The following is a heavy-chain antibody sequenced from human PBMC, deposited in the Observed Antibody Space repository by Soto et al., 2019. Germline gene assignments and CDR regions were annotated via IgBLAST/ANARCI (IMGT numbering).Heavy chain of an antibody. CDR1: GFTASSNY. D-gene: IGHD2-15*01. V-gene: IGHV3-66*01. J-gene: IGHJ5*01. Sequence: GMSLRLACAASGFTASSNYMSWVRHATGKGLEWVSVIYSGGSTYYADPVKGRFTISRDNSKNTLYLLMNSLRAEDTAVYYFARDGVVVAAFLYCYGYHGNVDWF. CDR2: IYSGGST. CDR3: ARDGVVVAAFLYCYGYHGNVDWF.